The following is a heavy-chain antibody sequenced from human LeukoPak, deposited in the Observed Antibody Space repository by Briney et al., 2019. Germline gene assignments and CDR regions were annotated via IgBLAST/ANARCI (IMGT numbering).Heavy chain of an antibody. V-gene: IGHV5-10-1*01. Sequence: LGESLKISCKGSGYSFTSYWISWVRQMPGKGLEWMGRIDPSDSYTNYSPSFQGHVTISADKSISTAYLQWSSLKASDTAMYYCARHTLGHYYDSSGLLSRDDYWGQGTLVTVSS. CDR2: IDPSDSYT. J-gene: IGHJ4*02. D-gene: IGHD3-22*01. CDR3: ARHTLGHYYDSSGLLSRDDY. CDR1: GYSFTSYW.